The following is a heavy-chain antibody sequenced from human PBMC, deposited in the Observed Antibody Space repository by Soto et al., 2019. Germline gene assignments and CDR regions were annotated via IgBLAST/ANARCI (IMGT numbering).Heavy chain of an antibody. V-gene: IGHV1-69*02. CDR2: IIPIIGII. D-gene: IGHD3-10*01. CDR1: GGTFSTYT. Sequence: SVKVSCKASGGTFSTYTITWVRQAPGQGLEWMGRIIPIIGIINYAQKFQGRVTITADKFTGTAYMELTRLRSEDTAVYYCAREHYGNSAWFDPWGQGTLVTVSS. CDR3: AREHYGNSAWFDP. J-gene: IGHJ5*02.